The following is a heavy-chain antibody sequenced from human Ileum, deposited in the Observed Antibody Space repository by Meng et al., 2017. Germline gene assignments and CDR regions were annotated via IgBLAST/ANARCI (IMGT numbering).Heavy chain of an antibody. CDR1: GDSIGNGKE. Sequence: HLPGAGPGQVQPSGTLSLAFAVSGDSIGNGKEWSWLRQPPGKGLGWIGEISNSGKTVYSPSLKSRVRISLDKSNNQFSLTLNSVTTADTAMYYCARERIRELGLFDSWGQGTLVTVSS. CDR2: ISNSGKT. J-gene: IGHJ4*02. V-gene: IGHV4-4*02. D-gene: IGHD3-10*01. CDR3: ARERIRELGLFDS.